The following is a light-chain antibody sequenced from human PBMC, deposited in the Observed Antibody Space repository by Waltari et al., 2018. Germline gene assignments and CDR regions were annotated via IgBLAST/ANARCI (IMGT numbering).Light chain of an antibody. J-gene: IGKJ1*01. CDR1: QTVGSSS. V-gene: IGKV3-20*01. Sequence: EIVLTQSPGTASLSPGERVTLSCRASQTVGSSSLALYQQKPGQAPRLVIYRASRRATGFPDRFSGSGSGTEFSLTISRLEPEDFAVYYCQQHGTLPATFGQGTKVEIK. CDR3: QQHGTLPAT. CDR2: RAS.